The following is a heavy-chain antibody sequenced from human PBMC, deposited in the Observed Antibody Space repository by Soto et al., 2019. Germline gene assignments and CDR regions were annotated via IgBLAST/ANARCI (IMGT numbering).Heavy chain of an antibody. CDR2: IYSGGTT. Sequence: GGSLRLSCAASGFSVSSSHMIWVRQAPGKGLEWVSVIYSGGTTYYAVSVKGRFTISRDKSKNTVYLQMNSLRAEDTAVYYCTRVGGSVSGMDVWGQGTTVTVSS. V-gene: IGHV3-53*01. CDR1: GFSVSSSH. D-gene: IGHD1-26*01. J-gene: IGHJ6*02. CDR3: TRVGGSVSGMDV.